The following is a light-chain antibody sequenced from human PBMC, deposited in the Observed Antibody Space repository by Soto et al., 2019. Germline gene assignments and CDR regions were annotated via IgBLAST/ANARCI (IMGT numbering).Light chain of an antibody. Sequence: EIVLTQSPATLSVSPGERATLSCRASQSVSSSLARYHQKPGQAPRLLIYGASTRATGIPARFSGRGSGTEFTLTISSLQPEDFAVYYCQQYNNWPQTFGQGTKVDIK. CDR3: QQYNNWPQT. CDR2: GAS. V-gene: IGKV3-15*01. J-gene: IGKJ1*01. CDR1: QSVSSS.